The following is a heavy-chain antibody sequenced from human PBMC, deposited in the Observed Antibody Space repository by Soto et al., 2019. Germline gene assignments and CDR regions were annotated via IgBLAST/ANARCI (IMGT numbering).Heavy chain of an antibody. CDR2: IDPSDSYT. V-gene: IGHV5-10-1*01. CDR1: GYSFTSYW. J-gene: IGHJ6*02. D-gene: IGHD3-9*01. Sequence: EVQLVQSGAEVKKPGESLRISCKGSGYSFTSYWISWVRQMPGKGLEWMGRIDPSDSYTNYSPSFQGHVTISADKSISTAYLQWSSLKASDTAMYYCARSAPTHFDWAQYYYYYGMDVWGQGTTVTVSS. CDR3: ARSAPTHFDWAQYYYYYGMDV.